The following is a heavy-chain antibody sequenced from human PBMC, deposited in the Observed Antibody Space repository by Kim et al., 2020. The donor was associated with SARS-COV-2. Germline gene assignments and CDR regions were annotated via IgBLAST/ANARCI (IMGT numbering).Heavy chain of an antibody. V-gene: IGHV3-33*01. D-gene: IGHD2-15*01. CDR2: IWYDGSNK. CDR1: GFTFSSYG. J-gene: IGHJ6*02. Sequence: GGSLRLSCAASGFTFSSYGMHWVLQAPGKGLEWVAVIWYDGSNKYYADSVKGRFTISRDNSKNTLYLQMNSLRAEDTAVYYCARDRYCSGGSCGDYYYGMDVWGQGTTVTVSS. CDR3: ARDRYCSGGSCGDYYYGMDV.